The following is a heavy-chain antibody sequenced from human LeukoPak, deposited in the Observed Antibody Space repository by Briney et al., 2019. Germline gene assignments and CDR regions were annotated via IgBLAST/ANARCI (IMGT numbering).Heavy chain of an antibody. V-gene: IGHV1-2*02. CDR3: ARAVERLYYFDY. CDR1: GYTVTGYY. J-gene: IGHJ4*02. Sequence: ASVKVSCKASGYTVTGYYMHWVRQAPGQGLEWMGWINPNSGGTNYAQKFQGRGTMTRDTSISTAYMELSRLRSDDTAVYYCARAVERLYYFDYWGQGTLVTVSS. D-gene: IGHD1-1*01. CDR2: INPNSGGT.